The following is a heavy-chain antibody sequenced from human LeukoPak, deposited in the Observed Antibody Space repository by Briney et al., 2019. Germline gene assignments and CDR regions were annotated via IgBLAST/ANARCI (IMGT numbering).Heavy chain of an antibody. Sequence: GGSLRLSCAASGFTSSNYWMSWVRQAPGKGLEWLANIKEDGSAKYYADCVKGRFTISRDNSKNTLYLQMHSLRVEDTAVYYCAHMVWEYVGGLDVWGQGTTVTVSS. D-gene: IGHD3-10*02. V-gene: IGHV3-7*03. CDR3: AHMVWEYVGGLDV. J-gene: IGHJ6*02. CDR1: GFTSSNYW. CDR2: IKEDGSAK.